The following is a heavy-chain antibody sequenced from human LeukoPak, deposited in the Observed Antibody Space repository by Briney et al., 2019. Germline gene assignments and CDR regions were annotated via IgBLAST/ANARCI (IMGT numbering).Heavy chain of an antibody. V-gene: IGHV4-59*08. Sequence: SSETLSLTCTVSGGSISSYYWSWIRQPPGKGLEWIGDIYYSGSTNYNSSLKSRVTISVDTSKNQFSLKLTSVTAADTAVYYCARHYCSGDSCVPVELWGQGNTGTVSS. CDR3: ARHYCSGDSCVPVEL. CDR2: IYYSGST. CDR1: GGSISSYY. D-gene: IGHD2-15*01. J-gene: IGHJ6*02.